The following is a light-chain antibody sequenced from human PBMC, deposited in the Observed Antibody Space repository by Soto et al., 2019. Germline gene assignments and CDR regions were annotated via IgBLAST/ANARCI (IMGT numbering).Light chain of an antibody. CDR3: SSFVGSNTV. V-gene: IGLV2-8*01. Sequence: QSVLTQPPSASGSPGQSVTISCTGTSSDVGGYNYVSWYQQHPGKAPKLIIYEVSERPSGVPDRFSGSKSGNTASLTVSGLQAEDEADYYCSSFVGSNTVFGTGTKDTVL. CDR2: EVS. CDR1: SSDVGGYNY. J-gene: IGLJ1*01.